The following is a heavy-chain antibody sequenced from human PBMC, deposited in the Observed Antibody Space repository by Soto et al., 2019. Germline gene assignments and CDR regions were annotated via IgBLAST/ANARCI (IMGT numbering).Heavy chain of an antibody. D-gene: IGHD6-13*01. CDR1: GGSFSGYY. CDR3: ASWAKIAAAGTGYFQH. J-gene: IGHJ1*01. V-gene: IGHV4-34*01. CDR2: INHSGST. Sequence: SETLSLTCAVYGGSFSGYYWSWIRQPPGKGLEWIGEINHSGSTNYNPSLKSRVTISVDTSKNQFSLKLSSVTAADTAVYYCASWAKIAAAGTGYFQHWDQGTLVTVSS.